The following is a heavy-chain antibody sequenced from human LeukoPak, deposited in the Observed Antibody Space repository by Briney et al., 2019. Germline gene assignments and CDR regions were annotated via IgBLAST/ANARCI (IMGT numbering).Heavy chain of an antibody. D-gene: IGHD6-19*01. CDR2: ISAYNGNT. CDR1: GYTFTSYG. CDR3: ARISYGAVAGPNDY. V-gene: IGHV1-18*01. Sequence: ASVKVSCKASGYTFTSYGISWVRQAPGQGLEWMGWISAYNGNTNYAQKLQGRVTMTTDTSTSTACMELRSLRSDDTAVYYCARISYGAVAGPNDYWGQGTLVTVSS. J-gene: IGHJ4*02.